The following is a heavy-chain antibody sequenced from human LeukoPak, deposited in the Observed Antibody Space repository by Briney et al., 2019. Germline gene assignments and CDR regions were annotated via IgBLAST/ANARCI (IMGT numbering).Heavy chain of an antibody. CDR1: GFTFSSYW. CDR2: INSDGSST. V-gene: IGHV3-74*01. CDR3: ASIRHRDSSGYTV. D-gene: IGHD3-22*01. J-gene: IGHJ3*01. Sequence: PGGSLRLSCAASGFTFSSYWMHWVRQAPGKGLVWVSRINSDGSSTSYADSVKGRFTISRDNAKNTLYLQMNSLRAEDTAVYYCASIRHRDSSGYTVWGQGTMVTVSS.